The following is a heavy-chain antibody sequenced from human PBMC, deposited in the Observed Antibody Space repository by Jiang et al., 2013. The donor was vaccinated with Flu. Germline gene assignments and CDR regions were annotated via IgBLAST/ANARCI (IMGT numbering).Heavy chain of an antibody. CDR3: ARDQSGGYNWFDP. V-gene: IGHV4-59*01. D-gene: IGHD6-19*01. CDR2: VYYSGTS. Sequence: SLTCTVSGGSISSYHWSWIRQSPGRGLEWLGNVYYSGTSNSNPSLKSRVSISVDTSKNQFSLNLSSVTAADTAVYYCARDQSGGYNWFDPWGQGTLVTVSS. CDR1: GGSISSYH. J-gene: IGHJ5*02.